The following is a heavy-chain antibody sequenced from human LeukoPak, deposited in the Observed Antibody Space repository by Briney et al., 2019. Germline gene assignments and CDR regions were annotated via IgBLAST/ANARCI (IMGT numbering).Heavy chain of an antibody. CDR1: GFTFDDYA. J-gene: IGHJ4*02. D-gene: IGHD3-22*01. CDR2: ISWNSGSI. V-gene: IGHV3-9*01. CDR3: AKGDNYYDSSGYPDY. Sequence: GRSLRLSCAASGFTFDDYAMDWVRHAPGKGLEGVSGISWNSGSIVYADCVKGRFTISRDNAKNSLYLQMNSLRAEDTALYYCAKGDNYYDSSGYPDYWGQGTLVTVSS.